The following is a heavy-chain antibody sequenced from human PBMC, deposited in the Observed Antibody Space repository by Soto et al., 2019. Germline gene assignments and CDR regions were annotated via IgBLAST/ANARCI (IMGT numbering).Heavy chain of an antibody. Sequence: GGSLRLSCAASGFTFSSYSMNWVRQAPGKGLEWVSYISSSSSTIYYADSVKGRFTISRDNAKNSLYLQMNSLRAEDTAVYYCAREGDSSGWYNWFDPWGQGTMVTVSS. CDR3: AREGDSSGWYNWFDP. V-gene: IGHV3-48*01. J-gene: IGHJ5*02. D-gene: IGHD3-22*01. CDR2: ISSSSSTI. CDR1: GFTFSSYS.